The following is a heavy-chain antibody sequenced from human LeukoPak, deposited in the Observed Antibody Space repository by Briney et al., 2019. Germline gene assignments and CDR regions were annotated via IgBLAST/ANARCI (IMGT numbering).Heavy chain of an antibody. CDR2: IIPILGIA. D-gene: IGHD3-22*01. J-gene: IGHJ4*02. CDR3: ARDIWAESGDSSGYFDY. CDR1: GGTFSSYA. Sequence: GASVKVSCTASGGTFSSYAISWVRQAPGQGLEWMGRIIPILGIANYAQKFQSRVTITADKSTNTAYMELSSLRSEDTAVYYCARDIWAESGDSSGYFDYWGQGTLVTVSS. V-gene: IGHV1-69*04.